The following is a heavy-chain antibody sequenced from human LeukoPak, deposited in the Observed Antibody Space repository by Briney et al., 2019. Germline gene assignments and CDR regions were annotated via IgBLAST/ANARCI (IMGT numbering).Heavy chain of an antibody. D-gene: IGHD5-24*01. CDR3: AKDPRVGSRVATPCH. J-gene: IGHJ4*02. CDR2: ISGSGGST. CDR1: GFTFTSYA. V-gene: IGHV3-23*01. Sequence: GGSLRLSCAPSGFTFTSYAMSWVRQAPGKGLEWASAISGSGGSTYYAESVKGRFSISRDNSKSTLFLQMNSLRAEDTAVYYCAKDPRVGSRVATPCHWGQGNLVTVSS.